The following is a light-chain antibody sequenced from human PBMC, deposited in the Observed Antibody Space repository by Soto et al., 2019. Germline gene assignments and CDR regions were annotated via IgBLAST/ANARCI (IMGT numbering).Light chain of an antibody. J-gene: IGKJ3*01. CDR1: KSVGNS. V-gene: IGKV3-11*01. CDR3: KQRSDWPQFT. CDR2: DAS. Sequence: EVVLTQSPATLSLSPGEKATLSCRASKSVGNSLAWYQQRPGQAPRLLIYDASIGATGIPARFSGSGSGTDFTLTITSLEPEDFAIYYCKQRSDWPQFTFGPGTKVDIK.